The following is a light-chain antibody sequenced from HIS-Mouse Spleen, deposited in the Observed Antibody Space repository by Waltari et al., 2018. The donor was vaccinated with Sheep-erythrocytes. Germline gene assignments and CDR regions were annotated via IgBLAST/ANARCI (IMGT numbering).Light chain of an antibody. CDR1: SSAVGRYNL. V-gene: IGLV2-23*01. CDR2: EGS. J-gene: IGLJ3*02. Sequence: QSALPQPASVSGSPGQSITIPCPGTSSAVGRYNLFSWYHQHPGKAPKLMIYEGSKRPSGVSNRFSGSKSGNTASLTISGLQAEDEADYYCCSYAGSSTPWVFGGGTKLTVL. CDR3: CSYAGSSTPWV.